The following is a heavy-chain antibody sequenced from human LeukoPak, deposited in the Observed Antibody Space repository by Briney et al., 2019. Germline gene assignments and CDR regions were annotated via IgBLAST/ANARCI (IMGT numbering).Heavy chain of an antibody. Sequence: AASVKVPCKASGYTFTSYDINWVRQATGQGLEWMGWMNPNSGNTGYAQKFQGRVTMTRNNSISTAYMELSSLRAEDTAVYYCARGGGAVAGYDYWGQGTLVTVSS. CDR2: MNPNSGNT. CDR1: GYTFTSYD. CDR3: ARGGGAVAGYDY. J-gene: IGHJ4*02. D-gene: IGHD6-19*01. V-gene: IGHV1-8*01.